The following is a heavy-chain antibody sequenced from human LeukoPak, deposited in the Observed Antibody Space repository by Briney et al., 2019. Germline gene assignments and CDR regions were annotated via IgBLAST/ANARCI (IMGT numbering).Heavy chain of an antibody. J-gene: IGHJ4*02. CDR3: AKKRSGITIYYFDY. D-gene: IGHD3-9*01. CDR1: GFTFSSYG. CDR2: IRYDGSNK. V-gene: IGHV3-30*02. Sequence: GGSLRLSCAASGFTFSSYGMHWVRQAPGKGLEWVAFIRYDGSNKYYADSVKGRFTISRDNSKNTLYLQMNSLRAEDTAVYYCAKKRSGITIYYFDYWGQGTLVTVSS.